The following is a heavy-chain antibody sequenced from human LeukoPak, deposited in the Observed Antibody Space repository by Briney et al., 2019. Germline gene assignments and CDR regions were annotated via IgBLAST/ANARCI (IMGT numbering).Heavy chain of an antibody. J-gene: IGHJ5*02. CDR2: ISSSGSTI. D-gene: IGHD4-17*01. Sequence: PGGSLRLSCAASGFTFSRYAMSWVRQAPGKGLEWVSYISSSGSTIYYADSVKGRFTISRDNAKNSLYLQMNSLRDEDTAVYYCAKSKRGNYGDYGPNWFDPWGQGTLVTVSS. CDR1: GFTFSRYA. CDR3: AKSKRGNYGDYGPNWFDP. V-gene: IGHV3-48*02.